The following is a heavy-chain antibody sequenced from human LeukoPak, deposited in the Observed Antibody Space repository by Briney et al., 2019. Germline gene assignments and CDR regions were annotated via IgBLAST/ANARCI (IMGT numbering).Heavy chain of an antibody. V-gene: IGHV4-30-4*01. CDR2: IYYSGTT. J-gene: IGHJ4*02. CDR1: GGSISTGDYY. Sequence: SETLSLTCTVAGGSISTGDYYWSWIRQPPGKGLEWIGYIYYSGTTYYNPSLKGRISFSMQTSRNQFSLSLRSVTAADTAVYYCARDPVYGSGTFWGQGTLVTVSS. CDR3: ARDPVYGSGTF. D-gene: IGHD3-10*01.